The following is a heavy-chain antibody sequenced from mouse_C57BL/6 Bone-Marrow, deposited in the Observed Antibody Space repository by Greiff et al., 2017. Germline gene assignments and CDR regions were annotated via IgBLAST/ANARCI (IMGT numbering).Heavy chain of an antibody. CDR1: GYTFTSYW. CDR3: ARGAYYSNPWFAY. CDR2: IDPSDSDT. J-gene: IGHJ3*01. Sequence: QVQLQQPGAELVKPGASVKLSCKASGYTFTSYWMQWVKQRPGQGLEWIGEIDPSDSDTNYNQKFKGKATLTVDTSSSTAYMQLSSLTSEDSAVYYCARGAYYSNPWFAYWGQGTLVTVSA. D-gene: IGHD2-5*01. V-gene: IGHV1-50*01.